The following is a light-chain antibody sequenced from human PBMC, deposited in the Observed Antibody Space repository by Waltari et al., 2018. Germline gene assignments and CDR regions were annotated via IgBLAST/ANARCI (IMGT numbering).Light chain of an antibody. CDR3: QTWDDSLRAWV. J-gene: IGLJ3*02. CDR2: DND. V-gene: IGLV1-51*01. CDR1: YSNIGLKY. Sequence: QSVLTQAPSVSAAPGQKVAISCTGGYSNIGLKYVSWYQQFPGTAPKLLIYDNDKRPSGIPDRFSAAKSGTSATLDISGLQTGDEANYYCQTWDDSLRAWVFGGGTKLTVL.